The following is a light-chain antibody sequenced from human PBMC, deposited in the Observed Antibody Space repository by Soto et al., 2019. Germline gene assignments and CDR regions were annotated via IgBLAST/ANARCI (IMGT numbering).Light chain of an antibody. V-gene: IGKV1-9*01. CDR3: QQLNSYPSWT. Sequence: DIQLTQSPSFLSASVGDRVTITCRASQCISSYLAWYQQKPGKAPKLLIYAASTLQSGVRSRVSGSGSGTEFSLTSSSLQPEDFATYYCQQLNSYPSWTVGQGTKVEIK. CDR2: AAS. CDR1: QCISSY. J-gene: IGKJ1*01.